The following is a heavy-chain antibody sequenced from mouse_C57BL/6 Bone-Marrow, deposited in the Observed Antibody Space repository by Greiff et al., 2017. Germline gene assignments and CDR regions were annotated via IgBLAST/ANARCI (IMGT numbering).Heavy chain of an antibody. J-gene: IGHJ4*01. V-gene: IGHV1-66*01. Sequence: VQLQEFGPELVQPGASVKITCKASGDSFTSDYIHWVKQRPGQGTEWIGWIYPGSGNTQYNEKFKGQATLTADTSSSTAYMQLSSLTSEDSAVYYCGGPRAMDYWGQGTSVTVSS. CDR1: GDSFTSDY. CDR3: GGPRAMDY. D-gene: IGHD3-1*01. CDR2: IYPGSGNT.